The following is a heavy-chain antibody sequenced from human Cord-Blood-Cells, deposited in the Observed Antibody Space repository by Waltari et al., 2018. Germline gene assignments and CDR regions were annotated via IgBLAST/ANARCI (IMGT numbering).Heavy chain of an antibody. J-gene: IGHJ4*02. V-gene: IGHV3-30*04. Sequence: QVQLVESGGGVVQPGRSLRLSCAASGFTFSSYAMHWVRQAPGKGLEWVEIISYDGSNQYYAHSRKGRFTISRDNSKKTRYLQMNSLRAADTAVYYCADGGDPQTGTGGYWGQGTLVTVSS. CDR3: ADGGDPQTGTGGY. D-gene: IGHD1-1*01. CDR2: ISYDGSNQ. CDR1: GFTFSSYA.